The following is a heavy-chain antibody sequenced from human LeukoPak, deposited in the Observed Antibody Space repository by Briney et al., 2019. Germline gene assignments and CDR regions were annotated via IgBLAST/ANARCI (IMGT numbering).Heavy chain of an antibody. Sequence: GGSLRPSCAASGFTFSSYAMTWVRQAPGKGLEWVSTITSSGSNTYYADSVKGRFTISRDSSKNTLYLQMGSLRAEDTAVYYCAKDSRTGSTRAFDYWGQGTLVTVSS. CDR2: ITSSGSNT. D-gene: IGHD1-26*01. CDR3: AKDSRTGSTRAFDY. CDR1: GFTFSSYA. V-gene: IGHV3-23*01. J-gene: IGHJ4*02.